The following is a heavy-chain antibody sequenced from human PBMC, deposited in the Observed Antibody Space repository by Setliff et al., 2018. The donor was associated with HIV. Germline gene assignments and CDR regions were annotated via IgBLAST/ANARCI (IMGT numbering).Heavy chain of an antibody. Sequence: ASVKVSCKASGYTFTSYYMHWVRQAPGQGLEWMGIINPSGGSTSYAQKFQGRVTMTRDTSTSTAYMELSSLRSEDTAVYYCASSAYGSGSYPNYGMDVWGQGTTVTVSS. J-gene: IGHJ6*02. D-gene: IGHD3-10*01. CDR1: GYTFTSYY. CDR3: ASSAYGSGSYPNYGMDV. CDR2: INPSGGST. V-gene: IGHV1-46*01.